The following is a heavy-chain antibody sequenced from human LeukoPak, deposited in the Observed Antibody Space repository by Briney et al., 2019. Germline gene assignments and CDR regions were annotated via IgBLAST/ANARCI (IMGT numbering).Heavy chain of an antibody. CDR2: IYSDGVT. CDR1: GFIVNSYA. V-gene: IGHV3-66*02. CDR3: ARDRAEGKTWVEFDP. Sequence: GGSLRLSCAASGFIVNSYAMSWVRQAPGKGVAWVSLIYSDGVTQYADSVKGRFTISRDNSKNTLYLQMNSLRDEDTAVYFCARDRAEGKTWVEFDPWGQGTLVTVSS. J-gene: IGHJ5*02.